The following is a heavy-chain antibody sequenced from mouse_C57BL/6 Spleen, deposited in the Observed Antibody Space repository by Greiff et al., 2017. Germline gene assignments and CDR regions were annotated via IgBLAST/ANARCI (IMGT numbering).Heavy chain of an antibody. V-gene: IGHV5-6*03. D-gene: IGHD2-1*01. CDR1: GFTFSSYG. CDR3: ARQGIYYGKFDY. CDR2: ISSGGSYT. Sequence: DVKLVESGGGLVQPGGSLKLSCAASGFTFSSYGMSWVRQTPDKRLEWVATISSGGSYTYYPDSVKGRFTISRDNAKNTLYLQMSSLKSEDTAMYYCARQGIYYGKFDYWGQGTTLTVSS. J-gene: IGHJ2*01.